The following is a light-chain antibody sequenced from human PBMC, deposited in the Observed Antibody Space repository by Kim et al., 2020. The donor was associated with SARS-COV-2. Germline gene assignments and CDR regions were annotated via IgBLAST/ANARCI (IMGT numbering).Light chain of an antibody. CDR3: SSYTSSSTFVV. Sequence: QSALTQPASVSGSPGQSITISCTGTSSDVGGHNYVFWYQQHPGKAPKLMIFDVSKRPSGVSNRFSGSNSGNTASLTISGLQAEDEAVYYCSSYTSSSTFVVFGGGTQRTVL. V-gene: IGLV2-14*01. CDR2: DVS. J-gene: IGLJ2*01. CDR1: SSDVGGHNY.